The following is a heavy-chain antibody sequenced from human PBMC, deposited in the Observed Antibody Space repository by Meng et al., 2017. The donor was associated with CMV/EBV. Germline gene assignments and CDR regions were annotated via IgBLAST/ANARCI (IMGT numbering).Heavy chain of an antibody. D-gene: IGHD6-13*01. CDR3: ARQHNSSSWIINWFDP. J-gene: IGHJ5*02. V-gene: IGHV1-2*02. CDR1: GYTFTGYY. Sequence: VQVGRSGAKVKKPGASVKVSCKASGYTFTGYYMHWVRQAPGQGLEWMGWINPNSGGTNYAQKFQGRVTTTRDTSISTAYMELSRLRSDDTAAYYCARQHNSSSWIINWFDPWGQGTLVTVSS. CDR2: INPNSGGT.